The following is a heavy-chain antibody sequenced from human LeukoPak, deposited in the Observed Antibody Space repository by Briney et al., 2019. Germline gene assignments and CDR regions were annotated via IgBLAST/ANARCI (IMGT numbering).Heavy chain of an antibody. D-gene: IGHD4-23*01. CDR2: IIPILGIA. CDR3: ASADYGGNEYFQH. CDR1: GGTFSSYA. J-gene: IGHJ1*01. Sequence: ASVKVSCKASGGTFSSYAISWVRQAPGQRLEWMGRIIPILGIANYAQKFQGRVTITADKSTSTAYMELSSLRSEDTAVYYCASADYGGNEYFQHWGQGTLVTVSS. V-gene: IGHV1-69*04.